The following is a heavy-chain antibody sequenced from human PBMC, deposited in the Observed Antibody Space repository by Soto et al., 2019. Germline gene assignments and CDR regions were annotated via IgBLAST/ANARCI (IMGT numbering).Heavy chain of an antibody. J-gene: IGHJ6*02. Sequence: SVKVSCKASGCTFSSYAISWVRQAPGQGLEWMGGIIPIFGTANYAQKFQGRVTITADESTSTAYMELSSLRSEDTAVYYCARDGTEYSSSSEGYYGMDVWGQGTTVTVSS. CDR2: IIPIFGTA. D-gene: IGHD6-6*01. CDR1: GCTFSSYA. CDR3: ARDGTEYSSSSEGYYGMDV. V-gene: IGHV1-69*13.